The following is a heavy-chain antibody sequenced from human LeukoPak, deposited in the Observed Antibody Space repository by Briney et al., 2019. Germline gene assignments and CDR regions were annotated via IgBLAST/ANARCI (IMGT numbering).Heavy chain of an antibody. CDR1: GASISSYY. CDR2: IYYSGGT. Sequence: PSETLSLTCTVSGASISSYYWSWARQPPGKGLEWIGYIYYSGGTNYNPSLKSRVTISLDTSKNQFSLKLSSVTAADTAVYYCARDRDWFDPWGQGTLVTVSS. V-gene: IGHV4-59*01. D-gene: IGHD3-10*01. CDR3: ARDRDWFDP. J-gene: IGHJ5*02.